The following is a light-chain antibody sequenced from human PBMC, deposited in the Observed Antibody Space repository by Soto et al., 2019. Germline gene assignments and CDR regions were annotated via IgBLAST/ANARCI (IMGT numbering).Light chain of an antibody. Sequence: DIVMTQSPLSLPVTPGEPASISCRSSQSLLHSNGYNYLDWYLQKPGQSPQLLIYLGCNRASGVPDRFSVSGSGTEFTLKISRVEAEDVGVYYCMQALQTPRFTFGPGTKVDIK. CDR3: MQALQTPRFT. J-gene: IGKJ3*01. CDR1: QSLLHSNGYNY. CDR2: LGC. V-gene: IGKV2-28*01.